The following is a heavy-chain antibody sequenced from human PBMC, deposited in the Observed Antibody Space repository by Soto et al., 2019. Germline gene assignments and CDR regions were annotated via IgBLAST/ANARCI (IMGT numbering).Heavy chain of an antibody. V-gene: IGHV2-5*02. CDR2: IYWDDDK. D-gene: IGHD3-10*01. CDR1: GFSLTTRGVG. J-gene: IGHJ5*02. Sequence: QITLKESGPTLVKPTQTLTLTCTFSGFSLTTRGVGVGWIRQPPGKALECLALIYWDDDKRYSPSLQSRLSTXNXTXXNQLVLTTNNVDPVDTATYYCAHIPNYYPSDWFDPWGQGTLVSVSS. CDR3: AHIPNYYPSDWFDP.